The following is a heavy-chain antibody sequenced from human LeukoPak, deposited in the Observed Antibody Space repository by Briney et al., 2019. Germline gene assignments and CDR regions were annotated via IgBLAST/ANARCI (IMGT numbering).Heavy chain of an antibody. CDR2: IKSKTDGGTT. CDR1: GFTFSNAW. CDR3: TTDQIQVTMVWGDPYYYYMDV. V-gene: IGHV3-15*01. J-gene: IGHJ6*03. D-gene: IGHD3-10*01. Sequence: GGSLRLSCAASGFTFSNAWMSWVRQAPGKGLEWVGRIKSKTDGGTTDYAAPVKGRFTISRDDSKNTLYLQMNSLKTEDTAVYYCTTDQIQVTMVWGDPYYYYMDVWGKGTTVTVSS.